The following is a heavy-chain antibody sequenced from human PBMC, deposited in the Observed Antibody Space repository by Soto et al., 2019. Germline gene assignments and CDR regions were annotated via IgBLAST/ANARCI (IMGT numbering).Heavy chain of an antibody. J-gene: IGHJ6*02. CDR3: ASTRRVGYNNYYSSYGMDF. D-gene: IGHD5-12*01. V-gene: IGHV3-21*01. CDR2: ISSSSSYI. CDR1: GFTFSSYN. Sequence: GGSLRLSCAASGFTFSSYNMNWVRQAPGKGLEWVSSISSSSSYIYYADSVKGRFTISRDNAKNSLYLQMNSLRAEDTAVYYCASTRRVGYNNYYSSYGMDFWGPGTMVTVFS.